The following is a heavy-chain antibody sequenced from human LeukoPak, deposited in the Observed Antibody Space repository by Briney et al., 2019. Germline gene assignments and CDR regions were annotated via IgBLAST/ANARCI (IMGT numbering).Heavy chain of an antibody. Sequence: GGSLRLSCAASGFTFSSYAMSWVRQAPGKGLEWVSAISGGGGSTYYADSVKGRFTISRDNSKNTLYLQMNSLRAEDTAVYYCAREDPLDIAIVPAAYFAYWGQGTLVTVSS. CDR3: AREDPLDIAIVPAAYFAY. CDR1: GFTFSSYA. J-gene: IGHJ4*02. CDR2: ISGGGGST. V-gene: IGHV3-23*01. D-gene: IGHD2-2*01.